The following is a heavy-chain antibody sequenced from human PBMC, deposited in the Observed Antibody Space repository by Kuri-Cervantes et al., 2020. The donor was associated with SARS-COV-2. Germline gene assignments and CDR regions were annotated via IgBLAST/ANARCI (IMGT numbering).Heavy chain of an antibody. CDR2: IYPGDSDT. J-gene: IGHJ3*02. Sequence: KVSCKGSGYSFTSYWIGWVRQMPGKGLEWMGIIYPGDSDTRYSPSFRGQVTISADKSISTAYLQWSSLKASDTAMYYCARFYTYYDFWSGYRTDDAFDIWGQGTMVTVSS. CDR3: ARFYTYYDFWSGYRTDDAFDI. D-gene: IGHD3-3*01. V-gene: IGHV5-51*01. CDR1: GYSFTSYW.